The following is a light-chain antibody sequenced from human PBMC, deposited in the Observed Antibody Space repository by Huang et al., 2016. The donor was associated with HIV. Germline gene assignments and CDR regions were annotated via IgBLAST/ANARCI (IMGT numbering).Light chain of an antibody. CDR1: QAISNC. Sequence: DIQMTQSPSSLSASVGDKVSITCRARQAISNCLVWYQQQPGKATKLLLSGASRLESGCSSRFSGSGSGTDYNLTISSLQPEDFATYYCQQYFSTPRTFGQGTKVEIK. CDR2: GAS. V-gene: IGKV1-NL1*01. J-gene: IGKJ1*01. CDR3: QQYFSTPRT.